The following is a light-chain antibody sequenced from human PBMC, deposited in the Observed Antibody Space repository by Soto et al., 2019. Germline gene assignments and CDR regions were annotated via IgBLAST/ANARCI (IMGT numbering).Light chain of an antibody. CDR1: SSNIGAGYD. V-gene: IGLV1-40*01. J-gene: IGLJ1*01. Sequence: QSVLTKPPSVSGAPGQRVTISCTGSSSNIGAGYDVHWYQQFPGTAPKLLIYGNTNRPSGVPDRFSGSKSGTSASLAITGLQAEDEADYYCQSYDSLSGYVFGTGTKVTVL. CDR3: QSYDSLSGYV. CDR2: GNT.